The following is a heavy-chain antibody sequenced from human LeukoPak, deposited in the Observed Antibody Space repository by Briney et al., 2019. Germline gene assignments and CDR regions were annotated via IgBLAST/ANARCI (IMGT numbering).Heavy chain of an antibody. CDR3: AREACSGSCHSDYFDY. J-gene: IGHJ4*02. V-gene: IGHV3-30*03. CDR1: GFTFSSYG. CDR2: ISHDGRSI. D-gene: IGHD2-15*01. Sequence: PGGALRLSCAASGFTFSSYGMHWVRQAPAEGLEWVAVISHDGRSIYYADSVKGRFTISRDNSKNTLYLQVNSLRAEDTAVYSCAREACSGSCHSDYFDYWGLGTLVTVSS.